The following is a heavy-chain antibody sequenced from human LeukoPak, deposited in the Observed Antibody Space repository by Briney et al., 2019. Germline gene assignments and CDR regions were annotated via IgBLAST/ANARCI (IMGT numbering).Heavy chain of an antibody. V-gene: IGHV4-61*02. J-gene: IGHJ4*02. CDR1: GGSISSGSYY. Sequence: SETLSLTCTVSGGSISSGSYYWSWIRQPAGKGLEWIGRIYTSGSTNYNPSLKSRVTISVDTSKNQFSLKLGSVTAADTAVYYCAREGPYYYFDYWGQGTLITVSS. D-gene: IGHD1-26*01. CDR2: IYTSGST. CDR3: AREGPYYYFDY.